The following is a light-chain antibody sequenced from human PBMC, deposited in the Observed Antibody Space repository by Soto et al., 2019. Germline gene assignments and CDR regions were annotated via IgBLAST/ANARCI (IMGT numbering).Light chain of an antibody. CDR3: SSYTSATTYV. CDR1: SSDVGAYNY. Sequence: QSALTQPASVSGSPGQSITISCTGTSSDVGAYNYDSWYQQYPGEAPKVIIYDVSHRPAGDSNRFSGSKSGNTASLTISGLQTQDEADYYCSSYTSATTYVFGTGTKLTVL. CDR2: DVS. J-gene: IGLJ1*01. V-gene: IGLV2-14*01.